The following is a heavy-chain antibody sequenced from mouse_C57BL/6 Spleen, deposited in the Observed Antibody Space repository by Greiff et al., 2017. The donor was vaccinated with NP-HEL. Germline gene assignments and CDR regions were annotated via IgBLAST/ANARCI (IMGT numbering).Heavy chain of an antibody. CDR1: GFTIKDDY. CDR3: TTEDSSSLLAY. V-gene: IGHV14-4*01. J-gene: IGHJ3*01. Sequence: EVQLQQSGAELVRPGASVKLSCTASGFTIKDDYMHWVKQRPEQGLAWIGWIDPENGDTEYASKFQGKATITADTSSNTAYLQLRGLTSEDTAVYYCTTEDSSSLLAYWGQGTLVTVSA. CDR2: IDPENGDT. D-gene: IGHD3-2*01.